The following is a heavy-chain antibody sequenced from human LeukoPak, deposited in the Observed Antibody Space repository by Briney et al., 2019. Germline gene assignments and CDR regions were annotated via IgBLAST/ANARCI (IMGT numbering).Heavy chain of an antibody. CDR3: ARGDAGYDFWSGYYAAYYYYYMDV. J-gene: IGHJ6*03. CDR2: MNPNSGNT. Sequence: ASVKVSCKASGYTFTSYDINWVRQATGQGLEWMGWMNPNSGNTGYAQKFQGRVTMTRNTSISTAYMELSSLRSEDTAAYYCARGDAGYDFWSGYYAAYYYYYMDVWGKGTTVTVSS. V-gene: IGHV1-8*01. CDR1: GYTFTSYD. D-gene: IGHD3-3*01.